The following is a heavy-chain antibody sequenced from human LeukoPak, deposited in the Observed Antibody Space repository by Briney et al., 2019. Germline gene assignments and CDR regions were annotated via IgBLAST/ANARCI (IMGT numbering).Heavy chain of an antibody. V-gene: IGHV3-30*04. J-gene: IGHJ3*01. CDR1: GFTISGDA. Sequence: GTSLRLSCTASGFTISGDAMHWFRQAPGKGLQWVADISFDGTNKNYADSVKGRFTISRDNSKNTLFLQMNSLTTDDTALFYCARETHDALDLWGPGTLVTVSS. CDR2: ISFDGTNK. CDR3: ARETHDALDL.